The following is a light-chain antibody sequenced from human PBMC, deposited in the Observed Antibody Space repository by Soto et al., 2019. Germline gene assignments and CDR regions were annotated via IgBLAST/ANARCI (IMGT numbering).Light chain of an antibody. V-gene: IGKV3-20*01. J-gene: IGKJ4*01. CDR3: PQYGSSPLT. Sequence: EIVLTQSPGTLSLSPGERATLSCRASQSVSSSYLAWYQQKPGQAPRLLIYGASSRATGIPDRFSGRGSGTDFHLTISRLEPEDFAVYYGPQYGSSPLTFGGGTKVEIK. CDR2: GAS. CDR1: QSVSSSY.